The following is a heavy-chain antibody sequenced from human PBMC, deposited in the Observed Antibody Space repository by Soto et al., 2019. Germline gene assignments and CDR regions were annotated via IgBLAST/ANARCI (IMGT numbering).Heavy chain of an antibody. CDR2: IHYSGST. CDR3: ASTKDETLYFDY. D-gene: IGHD2-15*01. Sequence: QLQLQESGPGLVKPSETLSLTCSVSGDSISISSYYWGWVRQPPGKGLEWIGRIHYSGSTHYNPSLQRRVTISGDASNKQFSLKLGSVTAADTAMYYCASTKDETLYFDYWGQGNLVTVSS. J-gene: IGHJ4*02. CDR1: GDSISISSYY. V-gene: IGHV4-39*01.